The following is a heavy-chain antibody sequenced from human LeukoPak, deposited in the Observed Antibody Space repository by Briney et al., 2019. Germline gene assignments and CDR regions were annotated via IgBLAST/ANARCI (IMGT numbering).Heavy chain of an antibody. V-gene: IGHV3-33*01. CDR3: ARGAVCSGGSCYRGPFDI. CDR2: IWYDGSND. J-gene: IGHJ3*02. CDR1: GFSFRSYG. Sequence: PGGSLGLSCAASGFSFRSYGMHWVRQAPGKGLEWVAVIWYDGSNDYYADSVKGRFSISRDNSKNMVLLQMNSLRAEDTAVYYCARGAVCSGGSCYRGPFDIGGQETVDTVSS. D-gene: IGHD2-15*01.